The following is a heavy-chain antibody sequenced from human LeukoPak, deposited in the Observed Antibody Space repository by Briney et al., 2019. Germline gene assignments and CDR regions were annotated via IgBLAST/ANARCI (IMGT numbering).Heavy chain of an antibody. V-gene: IGHV4-39*02. CDR3: AREEEAAAGFYDY. J-gene: IGHJ4*02. CDR1: GGSISSSSYY. CDR2: IYYSGST. Sequence: SETLSLTCTVSGGSISSSSYYWGWIRQPPGKGLEWIGSIYYSGSTYYNPSLKSRVTISVDTSKNQFSLKLSSVTAADTAVYYCAREEEAAAGFYDYWGQGTLVTVSS. D-gene: IGHD6-13*01.